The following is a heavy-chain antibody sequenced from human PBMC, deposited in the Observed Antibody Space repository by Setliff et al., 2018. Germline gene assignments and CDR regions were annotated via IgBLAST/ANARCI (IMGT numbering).Heavy chain of an antibody. Sequence: ASVKVSCKASGGTFSSYGISWVRQAPGQGLDWMGGISGYNGYTVYAQKLQGRVTLTTDTSTGTAYMEVRSLRSDDTAQYYCARVPQEALYYYDRGNHFDSWGQGTLVTVSS. CDR1: GGTFSSYG. J-gene: IGHJ4*02. D-gene: IGHD3-22*01. CDR3: ARVPQEALYYYDRGNHFDS. CDR2: ISGYNGYT. V-gene: IGHV1-18*01.